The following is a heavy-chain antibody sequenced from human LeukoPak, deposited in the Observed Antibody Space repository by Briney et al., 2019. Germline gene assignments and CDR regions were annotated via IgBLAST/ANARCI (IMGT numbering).Heavy chain of an antibody. D-gene: IGHD2-21*02. CDR1: GFTFGTYN. J-gene: IGHJ5*02. V-gene: IGHV3-48*01. CDR2: ISSTSSTI. Sequence: HPGGSLRLSCAASGFTFGTYNMHWVRQAPGKGLEWVSYISSTSSTIYYADSVKGRFTISRDNAKNSLYLQMNSLRAEDTAVYYCARDTLVSFAVTGGFDPWGQGTLVTVSS. CDR3: ARDTLVSFAVTGGFDP.